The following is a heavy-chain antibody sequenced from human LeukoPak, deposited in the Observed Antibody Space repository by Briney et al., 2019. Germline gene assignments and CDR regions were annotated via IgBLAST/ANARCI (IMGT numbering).Heavy chain of an antibody. D-gene: IGHD6-13*01. CDR3: ARVRRKERAAAGKVGWFDP. CDR2: IYHSGST. Sequence: SQTLSLTCAVSGGSISSGGYSWSWIRQPPGKVLEWIGYIYHSGSTYYNPSLKNRVTISVDRSKNQFSLKLSSVTAAYTAVYYCARVRRKERAAAGKVGWFDPWGQGTLVTVSS. V-gene: IGHV4-30-2*01. CDR1: GGSISSGGYS. J-gene: IGHJ5*02.